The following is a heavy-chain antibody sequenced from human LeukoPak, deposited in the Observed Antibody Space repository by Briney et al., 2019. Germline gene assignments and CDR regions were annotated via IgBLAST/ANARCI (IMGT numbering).Heavy chain of an antibody. V-gene: IGHV3-9*01. J-gene: IGHJ4*02. D-gene: IGHD3-10*01. CDR2: ISWNSGSI. CDR3: AKDKTHYYGSGSYPDY. CDR1: GFTFDDYA. Sequence: GRSLRLSCAASGFTFDDYAMHWVRQAPGKGLEWVSGISWNSGSIGYADSVKGRFTISRDNAKNSLYPQMNSLRAEDTALYYCAKDKTHYYGSGSYPDYWGQGTLVTVSS.